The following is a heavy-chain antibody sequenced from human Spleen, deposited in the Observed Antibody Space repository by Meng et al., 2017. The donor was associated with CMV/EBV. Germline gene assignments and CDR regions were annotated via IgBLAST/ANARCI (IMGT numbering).Heavy chain of an antibody. J-gene: IGHJ6*02. D-gene: IGHD3-10*01. CDR2: INWNGGST. CDR1: GFTFDDYG. CDR3: ARVLYYGSGSRMDV. V-gene: IGHV3-20*04. Sequence: GESLKISCAASGFTFDDYGMSWVRQAPGKGLEWVSGINWNGGSTGYADSVKGRFTISRDNAKNSLYLQMNSLRAEDTALYYCARVLYYGSGSRMDVWGQGTTVTVSS.